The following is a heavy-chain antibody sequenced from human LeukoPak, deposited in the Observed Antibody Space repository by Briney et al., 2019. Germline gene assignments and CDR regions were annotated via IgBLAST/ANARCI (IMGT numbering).Heavy chain of an antibody. CDR3: ARDYADYYDSSGDFDY. D-gene: IGHD3-22*01. V-gene: IGHV3-7*01. Sequence: GGSLRLSCAASGFTFSSYWMSWVRQAPGKGLEWVANLKQDGSEKYYVDSVKGRFTISRDNTKNSLYLQMNSLRAGDTAVYYCARDYADYYDSSGDFDYWGQGTLVTVSS. CDR1: GFTFSSYW. CDR2: LKQDGSEK. J-gene: IGHJ4*02.